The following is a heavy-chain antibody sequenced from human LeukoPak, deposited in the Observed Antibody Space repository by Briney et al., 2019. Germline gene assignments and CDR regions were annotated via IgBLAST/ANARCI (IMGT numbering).Heavy chain of an antibody. D-gene: IGHD5-18*01. CDR1: GFGFSYAW. V-gene: IGHV3-15*01. Sequence: GGSLRLSCAASGFGFSYAWMSWVRQAPGKGPEWIGRIKRKSDGETTDYAAPVKGRFTISRDDSKNTLFLQMNSLKTEDTAFYYCTTAPSGYAYMNGWHLDYWGQGALVAVSS. CDR2: IKRKSDGETT. CDR3: TTAPSGYAYMNGWHLDY. J-gene: IGHJ4*02.